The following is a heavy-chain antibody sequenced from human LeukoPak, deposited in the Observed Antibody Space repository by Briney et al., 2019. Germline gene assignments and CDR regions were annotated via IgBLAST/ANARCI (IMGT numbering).Heavy chain of an antibody. J-gene: IGHJ4*02. V-gene: IGHV3-23*01. CDR2: ITGSGGDS. CDR3: ARGVSGWPYYLDF. Sequence: GGSLRLSCAASGFTFDSYTMVWVRQAPGSGLEWVSAITGSGGDSYHADPVKGRFTVSRDNSKNTLFLQINSLRVEDTALYYCARGVSGWPYYLDFWGQGTLVTVSS. D-gene: IGHD6-25*01. CDR1: GFTFDSYT.